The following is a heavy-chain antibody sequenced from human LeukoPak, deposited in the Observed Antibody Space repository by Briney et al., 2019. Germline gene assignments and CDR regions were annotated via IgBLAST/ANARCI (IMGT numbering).Heavy chain of an antibody. D-gene: IGHD3-10*01. Sequence: GASVKVSCKASGYTFTSYGISWVRQAPGQGLEWMGWISAYNGNTNYAQKLQGRVTMTTDTSTSTAYMELRSLRSDDTAVYYCARYYGSGNNYYYYYMDVWGKGTTVTIPS. CDR1: GYTFTSYG. CDR3: ARYYGSGNNYYYYYMDV. V-gene: IGHV1-18*01. CDR2: ISAYNGNT. J-gene: IGHJ6*03.